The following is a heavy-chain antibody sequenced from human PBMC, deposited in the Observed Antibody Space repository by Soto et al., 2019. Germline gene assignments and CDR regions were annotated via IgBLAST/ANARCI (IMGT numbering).Heavy chain of an antibody. D-gene: IGHD2-15*01. CDR2: INPNSGGT. CDR3: ARDPCSGGSCWEAFDI. V-gene: IGHV1-2*04. Sequence: ASVKVSCKASGYTFTGYYMHWVRQAPGQGLEWMGWINPNSGGTNYAQKFQGWVTMTRDTSISTAYMELSRLRSDDTAVYYCARDPCSGGSCWEAFDIWGQGTMVTVSS. CDR1: GYTFTGYY. J-gene: IGHJ3*02.